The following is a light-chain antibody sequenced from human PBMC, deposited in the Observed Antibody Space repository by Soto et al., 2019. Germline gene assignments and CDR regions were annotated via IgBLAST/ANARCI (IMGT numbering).Light chain of an antibody. V-gene: IGLV1-40*01. Sequence: QPVLTQPPSVSGAPGQRVTISCTGSSSNIGAGYDVHWYQQLPGTAPKLLIYGNSNRPSGVPDRFSGSKSGTAASLAITGLAAEDEDDYYCPYSDSSLLRVFGGGTKLTVL. CDR3: PYSDSSLLRV. J-gene: IGLJ2*01. CDR2: GNS. CDR1: SSNIGAGYD.